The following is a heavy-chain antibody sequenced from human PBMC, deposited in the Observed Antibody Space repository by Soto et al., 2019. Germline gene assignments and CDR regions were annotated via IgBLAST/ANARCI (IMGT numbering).Heavy chain of an antibody. J-gene: IGHJ4*02. CDR1: GFTFSSYA. D-gene: IGHD6-19*01. CDR3: ARRSSGWYFDY. V-gene: IGHV3-23*01. Sequence: EVQLLESGGGLVQPGGSLRLSCAASGFTFSSYARNWVRQAPGKGLEWVSVISGSGGSTYYADSVKGRFTISRDNSKNELYLQMNRLRAENTAVYYCARRSSGWYFDYWGQGPLVTVSS. CDR2: ISGSGGST.